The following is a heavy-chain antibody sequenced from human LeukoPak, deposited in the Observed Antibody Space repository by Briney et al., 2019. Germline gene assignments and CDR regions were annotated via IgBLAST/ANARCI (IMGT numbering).Heavy chain of an antibody. Sequence: GGSLRLSCAASGFTFSSYAMSWVRQAPGKGLEWVSAISGSGGSTYYADSVKGRFTISRDNSKNTLYLQMNSLRAEDTAVYYCARPRPYYYDSSGYPRPYYYYMDVWGKGTTVTVSS. J-gene: IGHJ6*03. CDR3: ARPRPYYYDSSGYPRPYYYYMDV. V-gene: IGHV3-23*01. D-gene: IGHD3-22*01. CDR1: GFTFSSYA. CDR2: ISGSGGST.